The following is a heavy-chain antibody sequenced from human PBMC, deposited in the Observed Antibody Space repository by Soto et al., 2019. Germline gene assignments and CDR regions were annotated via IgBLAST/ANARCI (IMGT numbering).Heavy chain of an antibody. V-gene: IGHV1-3*01. D-gene: IGHD6-13*01. CDR2: INAGNGNT. CDR3: ASWYLGDYGMDV. CDR1: GYTFTSYA. J-gene: IGHJ6*02. Sequence: ASVKVSCKASGYTFTSYAMHWVRQAPGQRLEWMGWINAGNGNTKYSQKFQGRVTITRDTSAGTAYMELSSLRSEDTAVYYCASWYLGDYGMDVWGQGTTVTVS.